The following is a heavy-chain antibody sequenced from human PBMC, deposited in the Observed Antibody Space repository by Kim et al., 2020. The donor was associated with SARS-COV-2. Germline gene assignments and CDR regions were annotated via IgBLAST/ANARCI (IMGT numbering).Heavy chain of an antibody. J-gene: IGHJ4*02. Sequence: NYAQKFQGWVTMTRDTSISTAYMELSRLRSDDTAVYYCARGGSGSYYFDYWGQGTLVTVSS. V-gene: IGHV1-2*04. CDR3: ARGGSGSYYFDY. D-gene: IGHD3-10*01.